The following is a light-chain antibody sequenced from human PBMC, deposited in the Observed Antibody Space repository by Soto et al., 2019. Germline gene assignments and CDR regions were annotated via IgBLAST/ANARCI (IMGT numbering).Light chain of an antibody. CDR2: GAS. CDR3: QKSNNGPYT. J-gene: IGKJ2*01. Sequence: EILMTQSPATLSVSPGERATLSCRASQSVSHNLAWYQQKPGQAPRLLFYGASIRAIGIPARFSGSGSGTDFPLPISSLQSEDFAIYYCQKSNNGPYTFGQGTKLEIK. V-gene: IGKV3-15*01. CDR1: QSVSHN.